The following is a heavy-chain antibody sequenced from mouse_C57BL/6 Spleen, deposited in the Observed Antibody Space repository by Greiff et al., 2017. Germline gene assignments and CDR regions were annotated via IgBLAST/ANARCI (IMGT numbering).Heavy chain of an antibody. CDR1: GFTFSDYG. Sequence: EVQRVESGGGLVKPGGSLKLSCAASGFTFSDYGMHWVRQAPEKGLEWVAYISSGSSTIYYADTVTGRFTISRDNAKNTLFLQMTSLRSEDTAMYYCARGDYDAGRDWGQGTSVTVSS. J-gene: IGHJ4*01. D-gene: IGHD2-4*01. CDR2: ISSGSSTI. V-gene: IGHV5-17*01. CDR3: ARGDYDAGRD.